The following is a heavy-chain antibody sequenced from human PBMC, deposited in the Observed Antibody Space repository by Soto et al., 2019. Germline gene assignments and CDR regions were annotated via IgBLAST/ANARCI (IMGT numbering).Heavy chain of an antibody. CDR1: GYTLTSYA. Sequence: QVQLVQSGAEEKKPGASVKVSCKASGYTLTSYAMHWVRQAPGQRLEWMGWINAGNGNTKYSQKFQGRVTITRDTSASTAYMELSSLRSEDTAVYYCARAVAVPVDFDYWGQGTLVTVSS. CDR2: INAGNGNT. D-gene: IGHD6-19*01. CDR3: ARAVAVPVDFDY. V-gene: IGHV1-3*05. J-gene: IGHJ4*02.